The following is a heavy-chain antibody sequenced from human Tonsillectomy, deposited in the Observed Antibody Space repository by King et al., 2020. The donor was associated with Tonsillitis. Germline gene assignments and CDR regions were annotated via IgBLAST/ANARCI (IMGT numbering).Heavy chain of an antibody. J-gene: IGHJ6*02. D-gene: IGHD1-14*01. CDR2: ISAYNGNT. CDR1: GYTFTSYG. Sequence: QLVQSGAEVKKPGASVKVSCKASGYTFTSYGISWVRQAPGQGLEWMGWISAYNGNTNYAQKLQGRVTMTTDTSTSTAYMELRSLRSDDTAVYYCSSAQGTSLQNYYYYGLDVWGQGTTVTVSS. V-gene: IGHV1-18*04. CDR3: SSAQGTSLQNYYYYGLDV.